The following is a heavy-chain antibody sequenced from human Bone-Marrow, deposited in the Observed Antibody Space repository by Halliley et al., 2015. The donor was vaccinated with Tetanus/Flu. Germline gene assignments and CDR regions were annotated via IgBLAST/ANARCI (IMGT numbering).Heavy chain of an antibody. D-gene: IGHD2-15*01. Sequence: LGWMGGIGPRDSYSDYSPSVQGHVTSSIDKSLSTAYLQWSSVKASDAAVYYCMRLGSGWFSAWGQGTPVTVSS. J-gene: IGHJ5*02. V-gene: IGHV5-10-1*01. CDR2: IGPRDSYS. CDR3: MRLGSGWFSA.